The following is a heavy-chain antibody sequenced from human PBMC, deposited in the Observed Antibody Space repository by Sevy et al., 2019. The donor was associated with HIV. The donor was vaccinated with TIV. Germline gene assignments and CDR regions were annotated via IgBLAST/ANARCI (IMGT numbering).Heavy chain of an antibody. J-gene: IGHJ4*02. CDR3: ARGLVDTAMVTLDY. V-gene: IGHV1-69*13. D-gene: IGHD5-18*01. CDR1: GGTFSSYA. Sequence: ASVKVSCKASGGTFSSYAISWVRQAPGQGLEWMGGIIPIFGTANYAQKFQGRVTITADESTSTAYMELSSLRSEDTAVHYCARGLVDTAMVTLDYWGQGTLVTVSS. CDR2: IIPIFGTA.